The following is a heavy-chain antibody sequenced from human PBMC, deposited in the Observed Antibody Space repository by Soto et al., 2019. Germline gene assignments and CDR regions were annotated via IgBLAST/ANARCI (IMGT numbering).Heavy chain of an antibody. CDR2: IYYSGST. D-gene: IGHD2-2*01. Sequence: QLQLQESGPGLVKPSETLSLTCTVSGGSISSSSYYWGWIRQPPGKGLEWIGSIYYSGSTYYNPSLKSRLTIHVDRSKTPFSLKLSSVTAADAAVYYCARVDCRSTSYYVPAFDIWGQGTMVTVSS. CDR3: ARVDCRSTSYYVPAFDI. CDR1: GGSISSSSYY. V-gene: IGHV4-39*01. J-gene: IGHJ3*02.